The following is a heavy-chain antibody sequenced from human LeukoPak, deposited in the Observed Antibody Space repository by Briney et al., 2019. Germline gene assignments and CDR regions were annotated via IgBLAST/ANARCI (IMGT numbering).Heavy chain of an antibody. J-gene: IGHJ4*02. CDR2: INHSGST. CDR1: GGSFSGYY. D-gene: IGHD3-10*01. CDR3: AREEYYGSGSYYNVKPYYFDY. Sequence: SETLSLTCAVYGGSFSGYYWSWIRQPPGKGLEWIGEINHSGSTNYNPSLKSRVTISVDTSKNQFSLKLSSVTAADTAVYYCAREEYYGSGSYYNVKPYYFDYWGQGTLVTVSS. V-gene: IGHV4-34*01.